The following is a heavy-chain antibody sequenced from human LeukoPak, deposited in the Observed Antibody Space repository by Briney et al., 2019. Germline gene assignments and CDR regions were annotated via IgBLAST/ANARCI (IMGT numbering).Heavy chain of an antibody. CDR3: TTDEDWNYARKDV. CDR1: GFTFNYAW. J-gene: IGHJ6*02. V-gene: IGHV3-15*04. CDR2: TVSEIDGGTT. D-gene: IGHD1-7*01. Sequence: GGSLRLSCAASGFTFNYAWLSWVRQVPGKGLEWVGQTVSEIDGGTTDYAAPVKGRFTISRDDSKSTLYLQMNSLKIEDTAVYYCTTDEDWNYARKDVWGQGATVIVSS.